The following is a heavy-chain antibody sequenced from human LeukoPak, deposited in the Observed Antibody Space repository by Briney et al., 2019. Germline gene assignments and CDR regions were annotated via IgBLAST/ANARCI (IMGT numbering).Heavy chain of an antibody. Sequence: PGGALRLSCAPSGFTFSEYSMSWVRQAPGEGVEWVASISTVSTHTFYGHSVKGGVTLSRDNAKNQLYLQMSYLTAEGTAVYYCARDGSGLYLYYYMDVWGKGTTVTVSS. CDR1: GFTFSEYS. CDR3: ARDGSGLYLYYYMDV. J-gene: IGHJ6*03. D-gene: IGHD6-25*01. V-gene: IGHV3-21*06. CDR2: ISTVSTHT.